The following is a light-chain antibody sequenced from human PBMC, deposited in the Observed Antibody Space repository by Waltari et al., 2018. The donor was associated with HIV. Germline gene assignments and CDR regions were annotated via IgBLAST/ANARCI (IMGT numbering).Light chain of an antibody. J-gene: IGKJ1*01. CDR3: QQYGSSPRRWT. CDR1: QSVSTA. V-gene: IGKV3-11*01. Sequence: EVVLTQSPATLSLSPGERATLSCRASQSVSTALAWYQQKPGQAPRLLMSDASNRATGIPARFGGSGSGTDFTLTISSLEPEDFAVFYCQQYGSSPRRWTFGQGTKVEIK. CDR2: DAS.